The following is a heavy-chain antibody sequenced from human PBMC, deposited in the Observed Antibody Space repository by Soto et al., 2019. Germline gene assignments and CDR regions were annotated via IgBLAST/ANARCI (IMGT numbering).Heavy chain of an antibody. CDR3: ARIRGAYWELHYNYFDT. D-gene: IGHD1-26*01. V-gene: IGHV3-53*02. Sequence: EVQLVETGGGLIQPGESLTLSCAASGFTVSNNYMSWVRQAPGKGLEWVSLIYSGITTYYADSVKGRFTVSRDNSKNTLYLHMNSLYADDSAVYYCARIRGAYWELHYNYFDTWAQGTLVTVSS. CDR2: IYSGITT. J-gene: IGHJ4*02. CDR1: GFTVSNNY.